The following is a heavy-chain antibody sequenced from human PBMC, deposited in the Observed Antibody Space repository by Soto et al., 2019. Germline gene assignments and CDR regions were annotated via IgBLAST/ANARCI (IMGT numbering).Heavy chain of an antibody. CDR2: ICYSGST. Sequence: QVQLQESGPGLVKPSETLSLTCTVSGGSMSGYCWSWIRQPPGKGLEWIGYICYSGSTNYNPSPRSRVTISIDTGKNQFSLKLSSVTAADTAVYYCARGDGYNRYRGQGTLVTGSS. CDR3: ARGDGYNRY. CDR1: GGSMSGYC. D-gene: IGHD2-21*01. V-gene: IGHV4-59*01. J-gene: IGHJ4*02.